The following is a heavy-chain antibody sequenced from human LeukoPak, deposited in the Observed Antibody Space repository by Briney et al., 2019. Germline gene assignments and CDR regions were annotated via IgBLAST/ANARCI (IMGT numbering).Heavy chain of an antibody. J-gene: IGHJ5*02. Sequence: PSETLSLTCTVSGGSISSYYWSWIRQPPGKGLEWTGYIYYSGSTNYNPSLKSRVTISVDTSKNQFSLKLSSVTAADTAVYYCARGSLVSNSATGPWGQGTLVTVSS. CDR2: IYYSGST. D-gene: IGHD2-21*01. V-gene: IGHV4-59*01. CDR3: ARGSLVSNSATGP. CDR1: GGSISSYY.